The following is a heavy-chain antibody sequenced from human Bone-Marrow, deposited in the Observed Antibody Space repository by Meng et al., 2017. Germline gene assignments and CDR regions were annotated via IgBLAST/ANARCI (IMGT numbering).Heavy chain of an antibody. CDR3: ARDRYSSGGGFGY. Sequence: SETLSPTCTVPGGSISSSSYYWGWIRQPPGKGLAWIGSIYYSGSTYYNPSLKSRVTISVDTSKNQFSLKLSSVTAADTAVYYCARDRYSSGGGFGYWGQGTLVTVSS. J-gene: IGHJ4*02. D-gene: IGHD6-19*01. CDR1: GGSISSSSYY. CDR2: IYYSGST. V-gene: IGHV4-39*07.